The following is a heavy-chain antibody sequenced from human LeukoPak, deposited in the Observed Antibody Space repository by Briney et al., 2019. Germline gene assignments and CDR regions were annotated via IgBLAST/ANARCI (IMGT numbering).Heavy chain of an antibody. CDR2: LYYSGST. V-gene: IGHV4-59*01. D-gene: IGHD6-19*01. CDR3: ARDSSEWVAQHFDP. Sequence: SETLSLTCTVSGGSMRCYYWRWIRHPPGEGLESIGYLYYSGSTTYNPSLKSRVTISVDTSKNQFSLTLNSVTAADTAVYYCARDSSEWVAQHFDPWGQGILVTVSS. J-gene: IGHJ5*02. CDR1: GGSMRCYY.